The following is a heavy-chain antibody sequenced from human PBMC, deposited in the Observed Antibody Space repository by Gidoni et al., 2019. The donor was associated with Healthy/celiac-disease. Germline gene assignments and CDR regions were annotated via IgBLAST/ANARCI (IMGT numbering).Heavy chain of an antibody. J-gene: IGHJ4*02. Sequence: QVQLVQSGAEVKKPGASVKVSCKASGYTFTSDGIRWVRQAPGQGLGWLGWISAYIGNTNYAQNLQGRVTMTTDTSTSTAYMELRSLRSDDTAVYYCARSYYDFWSGHRYWGQGTLVTVSS. CDR1: GYTFTSDG. V-gene: IGHV1-18*01. CDR2: ISAYIGNT. D-gene: IGHD3-3*01. CDR3: ARSYYDFWSGHRY.